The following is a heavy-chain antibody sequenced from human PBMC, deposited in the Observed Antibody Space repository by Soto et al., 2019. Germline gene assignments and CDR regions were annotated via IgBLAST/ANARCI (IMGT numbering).Heavy chain of an antibody. Sequence: QVQLQESGPGLVKPSQTLSLTCTVSGGSISSGDYYWNWIRQPPGKGLEWIGYIYYSGNTYYNPSLKSRVTISVDTSKNQFSLKLSSVTAADTAVYYCARDPGFPGGHYYYDMDVWGQGTTVTVSS. D-gene: IGHD3-16*01. CDR1: GGSISSGDYY. CDR3: ARDPGFPGGHYYYDMDV. J-gene: IGHJ6*02. V-gene: IGHV4-30-4*01. CDR2: IYYSGNT.